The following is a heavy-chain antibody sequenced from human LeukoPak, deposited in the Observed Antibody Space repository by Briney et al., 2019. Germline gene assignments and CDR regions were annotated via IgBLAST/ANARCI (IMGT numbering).Heavy chain of an antibody. CDR2: INHSGST. D-gene: IGHD3-22*01. Sequence: ASETLSLTCAVYGGSFSGYYWSWIRQPPGKGLEWIGEINHSGSTNYNPSLKSRVTISVDTSKNQFSLKLSSVTAADTAVYYCARSCDSSGYYLDYWGQGTLVTVSS. CDR3: ARSCDSSGYYLDY. J-gene: IGHJ4*02. CDR1: GGSFSGYY. V-gene: IGHV4-34*01.